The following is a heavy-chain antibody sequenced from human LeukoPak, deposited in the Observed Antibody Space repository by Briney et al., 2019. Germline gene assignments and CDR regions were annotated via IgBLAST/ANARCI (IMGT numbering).Heavy chain of an antibody. J-gene: IGHJ4*02. V-gene: IGHV1-69*06. CDR3: ARRTIAAAGSDFDY. CDR2: IIPIFGTA. CDR1: GGTFSSYA. D-gene: IGHD6-13*01. Sequence: EASVKVSCKASGGTFSSYAISWVRQAPGQGLEWMGGIIPIFGTANYAQKFQGRVTITADKSTSTAYMELSSLRSEDTAVYYCARRTIAAAGSDFDYWGQGTLVTVSS.